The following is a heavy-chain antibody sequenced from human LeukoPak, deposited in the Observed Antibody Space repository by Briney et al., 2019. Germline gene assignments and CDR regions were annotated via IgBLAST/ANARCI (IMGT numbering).Heavy chain of an antibody. CDR1: GFTLSDYA. V-gene: IGHV3-64*01. CDR2: ISSNGGSI. CDR3: ARDTCGCGSGWHLYWYFDL. Sequence: PGGSLRLSCAASGFTLSDYAMHWVRQAPGKELEYVSAISSNGGSIHYANSVKGRFTISRDNSKNTLYLQMDSLRAEDMAVYYCARDTCGCGSGWHLYWYFDLWGRGTLVTVSS. D-gene: IGHD6-19*01. J-gene: IGHJ2*01.